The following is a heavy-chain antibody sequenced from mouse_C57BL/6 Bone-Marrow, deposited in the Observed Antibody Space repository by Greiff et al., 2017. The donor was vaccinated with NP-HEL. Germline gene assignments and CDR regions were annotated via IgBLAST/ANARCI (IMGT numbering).Heavy chain of an antibody. Sequence: EVKLQESGPELVKPGASVKIPCKASGYTFTDYNMDWVKQSHGKSLEWIGDINPNNGGTIYNQKFKGKATLTVDKSSSTAYMELRSLTSEDTAVYYCARSVYDYDSFDYWGQGTTLTVSS. D-gene: IGHD2-4*01. CDR1: GYTFTDYN. V-gene: IGHV1-18*01. J-gene: IGHJ2*01. CDR2: INPNNGGT. CDR3: ARSVYDYDSFDY.